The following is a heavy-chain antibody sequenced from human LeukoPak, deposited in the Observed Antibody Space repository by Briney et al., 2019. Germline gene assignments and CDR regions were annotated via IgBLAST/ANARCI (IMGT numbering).Heavy chain of an antibody. J-gene: IGHJ4*02. CDR2: IYYSGST. Sequence: PSETLSPTCTVSGGSISSSSYYWGWIRQPPGKGLEWIGSIYYSGSTYYNPSLKSRVTISVDTSKNQFSLKLSSVTAADTAVYYCARHVPYCYDSSGFYNDYWGQGTLVTVSS. CDR1: GGSISSSSYY. CDR3: ARHVPYCYDSSGFYNDY. V-gene: IGHV4-39*01. D-gene: IGHD3-22*01.